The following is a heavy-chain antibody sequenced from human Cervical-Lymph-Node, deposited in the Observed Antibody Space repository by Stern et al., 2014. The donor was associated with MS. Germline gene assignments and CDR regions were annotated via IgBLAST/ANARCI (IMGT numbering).Heavy chain of an antibody. CDR2: VYPGDSDT. J-gene: IGHJ5*02. V-gene: IGHV5-51*01. CDR3: ARQSSTGWSAFDP. CDR1: GYSFTSYW. D-gene: IGHD6-19*01. Sequence: EVQLVESGAEMKKPGESLKISCKASGYSFTSYWIAWVRQMPWKGLEWMGIVYPGDSDTRYNWAFQGQITISADKSTNTAYLQWNSLQASDSGIYYCARQSSTGWSAFDPWGQGTPVTVSS.